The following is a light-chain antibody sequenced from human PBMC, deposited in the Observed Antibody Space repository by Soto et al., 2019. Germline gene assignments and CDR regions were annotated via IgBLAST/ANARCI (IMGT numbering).Light chain of an antibody. V-gene: IGLV2-14*03. CDR3: NSYTSNNTYV. CDR1: SSDVGAFNY. Sequence: QSALPRPACVSGSPGQAITISCSGTSSDVGAFNYVSWYQQHPGKAPKLMIYDVSNRPSGVSNRFSGSKSGNTASLTISGLRAEDEPDYYCNSYTSNNTYVFGTGTKVTVL. J-gene: IGLJ1*01. CDR2: DVS.